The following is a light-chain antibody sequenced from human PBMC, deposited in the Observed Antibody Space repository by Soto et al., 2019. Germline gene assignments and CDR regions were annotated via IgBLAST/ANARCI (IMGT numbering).Light chain of an antibody. Sequence: EIVMTQSPATLSVSPGERATLSCRASQSVSSSYLAWYQQKPGQAPRLLMFRTSSRATGFPDRFSGSGSGTDFTLTISRLEPEDFAVYYCQQYGSSPPWTFGQGTRLEIK. CDR2: RTS. V-gene: IGKV3-20*01. CDR1: QSVSSSY. CDR3: QQYGSSPPWT. J-gene: IGKJ5*01.